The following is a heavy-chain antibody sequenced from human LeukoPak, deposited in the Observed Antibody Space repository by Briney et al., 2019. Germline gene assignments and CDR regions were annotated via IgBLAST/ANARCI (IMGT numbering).Heavy chain of an antibody. Sequence: PSQTLSLTCTVSADSLSSGGHYWAWIRQFPGKGLESIGFIHHSGRSRHNPSLKDRVAISVDTSRKQFALKLSSVTAADTAMYYCARGGNRFSGFYFDYWGQGIQVSVSS. CDR3: ARGGNRFSGFYFDY. CDR1: ADSLSSGGHY. J-gene: IGHJ4*02. V-gene: IGHV4-31*03. CDR2: IHHSGRS. D-gene: IGHD6-25*01.